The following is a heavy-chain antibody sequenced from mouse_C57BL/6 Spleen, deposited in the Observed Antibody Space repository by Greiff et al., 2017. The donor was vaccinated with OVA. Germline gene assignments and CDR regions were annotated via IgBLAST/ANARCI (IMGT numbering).Heavy chain of an antibody. D-gene: IGHD1-1*01. CDR2: IYPGSGNT. Sequence: QVQLKQSGPELVKPGASVKISCKASGYTFTDYYINWVKQRPGQGLEWIGWIYPGSGNTKYNEKFKGKATLTVDTSSSTAYMQLSSLTTEYSAVYFGARPPLVADWYFDVWGTGTTVTVSS. V-gene: IGHV1-84*01. CDR1: GYTFTDYY. J-gene: IGHJ1*03. CDR3: ARPPLVADWYFDV.